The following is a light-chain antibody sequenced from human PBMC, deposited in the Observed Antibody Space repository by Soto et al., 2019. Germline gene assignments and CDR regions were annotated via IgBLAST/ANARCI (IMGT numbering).Light chain of an antibody. Sequence: QSVLTQSPSASASLGASVNLTCTLTGGHNTYSIGWHQQQPQRGPRFLMRLNSDGSHSKGDVIPDRFSGSSSGAERFLTISSLQSEDEADYYCQTGGRGIVVFGGGTKLTVL. CDR2: LNSDGSH. CDR3: QTGGRGIVV. V-gene: IGLV4-69*02. J-gene: IGLJ2*01. CDR1: GGHNTYS.